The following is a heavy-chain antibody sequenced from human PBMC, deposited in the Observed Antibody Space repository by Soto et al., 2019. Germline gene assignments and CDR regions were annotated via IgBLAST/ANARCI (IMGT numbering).Heavy chain of an antibody. CDR2: IIPILDIP. CDR1: GGTFSRYT. D-gene: IGHD2-8*02. CDR3: ASHFTGVLGLGTSPPGGDNYGWDV. V-gene: IGHV1-69*02. Sequence: QVQLVQSGAEVKKPGSSVKVSCKASGGTFSRYTFTWVRQAPGQGLEWMGRIIPILDIPNYAQNFQGRVTITADKYTSTAHMELRSLTSDDTAVYYCASHFTGVLGLGTSPPGGDNYGWDVWGQGTTVTVSS. J-gene: IGHJ6*02.